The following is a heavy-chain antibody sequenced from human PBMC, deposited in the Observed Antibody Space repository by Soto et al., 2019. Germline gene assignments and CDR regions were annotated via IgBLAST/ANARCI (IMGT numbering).Heavy chain of an antibody. CDR3: ARGGRRLRQWLNWFDL. Sequence: QVPPQQWGAGLLKPSETLSLTCAVYGGSFSGHYWSWIRQPPGKGLEWIGELNHGGSSNYNPALESRATISVDTFKNQFSLKLSSVTAADTAVYYCARGGRRLRQWLNWFDLWGQGTLVTVSS. CDR2: LNHGGSS. CDR1: GGSFSGHY. D-gene: IGHD6-19*01. J-gene: IGHJ5*02. V-gene: IGHV4-34*01.